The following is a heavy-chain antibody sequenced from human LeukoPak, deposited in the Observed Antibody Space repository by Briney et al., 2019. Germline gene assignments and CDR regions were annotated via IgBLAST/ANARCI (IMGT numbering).Heavy chain of an antibody. J-gene: IGHJ4*02. CDR2: IYQSGIT. D-gene: IGHD3-3*01. CDR1: GGSISSYY. Sequence: SETLSLTCTVSGGSISSYYWSWIRQPPGKGLEWIGNIYQSGITSYNPSPKSRVTISLDMSKSQFSLKLSSVTAADTAVYYCVREGPIRFLEQIDYWGQGTLVTVSS. CDR3: VREGPIRFLEQIDY. V-gene: IGHV4-59*12.